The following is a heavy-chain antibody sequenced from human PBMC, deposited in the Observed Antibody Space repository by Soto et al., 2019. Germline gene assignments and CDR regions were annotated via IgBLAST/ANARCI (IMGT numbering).Heavy chain of an antibody. CDR1: GYTFTSYY. Sequence: QVQLVQSGAEVKKPGASVKVSCKASGYTFTSYYMHWVRQAPGQGLEWMGLINPSGGSTNYSKNFQGRVTMTRDTSTSTVYMQLSSLRSEDTAVYYCARDTIVGATRSIKLNYWGQGPLVTVSS. D-gene: IGHD1-26*01. CDR2: INPSGGST. CDR3: ARDTIVGATRSIKLNY. J-gene: IGHJ4*02. V-gene: IGHV1-46*01.